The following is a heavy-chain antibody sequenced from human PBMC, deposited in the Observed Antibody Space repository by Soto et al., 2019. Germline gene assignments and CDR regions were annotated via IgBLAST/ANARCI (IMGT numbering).Heavy chain of an antibody. CDR3: AREGEVVDAFDI. J-gene: IGHJ3*02. V-gene: IGHV3-33*01. CDR2: IWYDGSNK. CDR1: GFTFSNYG. Sequence: VQLVESGGGVVQPGRSLRLSCAASGFTFSNYGMHWVRQAPGKGLEWVAVIWYDGSNKYYADSMKGRFTISRDNSKNTLYLQMNSLRAEDTAVYYCAREGEVVDAFDIWGQGTMVTVSS. D-gene: IGHD3-16*01.